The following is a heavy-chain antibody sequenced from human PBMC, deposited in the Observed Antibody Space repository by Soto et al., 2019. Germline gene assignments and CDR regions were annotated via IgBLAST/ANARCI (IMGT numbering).Heavy chain of an antibody. CDR2: IGSSGSSI. V-gene: IGHV3-48*03. CDR1: GFSFRSYE. D-gene: IGHD1-1*01. Sequence: EVQLVESGGGLVQPGGSLRLSCAASGFSFRSYEMNWVRQAPGKGLEWVSYIGSSGSSIYYADSVKGRFTISRDNAKNSLYLQMNSLRAEDTAVYYCAREGARVPIWNQPNWFDPWGQGTLVTVSS. J-gene: IGHJ5*02. CDR3: AREGARVPIWNQPNWFDP.